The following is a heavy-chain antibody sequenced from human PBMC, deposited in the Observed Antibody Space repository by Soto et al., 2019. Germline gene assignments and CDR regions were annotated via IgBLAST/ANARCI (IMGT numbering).Heavy chain of an antibody. CDR2: IIPIIGII. Sequence: QVQLVQSGAEVKKPGSSVKVSCKASEGTFSTYPITWVRQAPGQGLEGMGRIIPIIGIINYAQKFQGRVTISADKVTGTAYMELTGLRSDDTAVYYCAGDPDSHYNDSHASSYPWGQGTLVTVSS. D-gene: IGHD4-4*01. J-gene: IGHJ5*02. V-gene: IGHV1-69*04. CDR1: EGTFSTYP. CDR3: AGDPDSHYNDSHASSYP.